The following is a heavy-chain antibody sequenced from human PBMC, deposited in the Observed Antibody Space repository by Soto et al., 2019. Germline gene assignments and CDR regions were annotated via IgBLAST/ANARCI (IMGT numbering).Heavy chain of an antibody. CDR1: GFTFSSYG. V-gene: IGHV3-30*03. D-gene: IGHD3-22*01. CDR3: AGITMIVVVNLNAFDI. Sequence: GGSLRLSCAASGFTFSSYGMHWVRQAPGKGLEWVAVISYDGSNKYYADSVKGRFTISRDNSKNTLYLQMNSLRAEDTAVYYCAGITMIVVVNLNAFDIWGQGTMVTVSS. CDR2: ISYDGSNK. J-gene: IGHJ3*02.